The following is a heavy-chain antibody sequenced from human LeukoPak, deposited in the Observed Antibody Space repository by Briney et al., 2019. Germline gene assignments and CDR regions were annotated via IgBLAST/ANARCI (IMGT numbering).Heavy chain of an antibody. J-gene: IGHJ1*01. D-gene: IGHD6-19*01. CDR3: AKARGSSGWYEDFQH. Sequence: GGFLRLSCAASGFTFSTFAMSWVRQAPGKGLEWVSAISGSAGSTYYADPVKGRFTISRDNSKNTLYLQMNSLRAEDTAVYYCAKARGSSGWYEDFQHWGQGTLVTVSS. CDR1: GFTFSTFA. V-gene: IGHV3-23*01. CDR2: ISGSAGST.